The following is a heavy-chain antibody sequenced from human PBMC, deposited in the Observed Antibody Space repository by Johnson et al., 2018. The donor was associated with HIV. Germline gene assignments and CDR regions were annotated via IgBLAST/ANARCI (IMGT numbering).Heavy chain of an antibody. CDR3: ARDPCTGASCLPGAFDI. V-gene: IGHV3-53*01. Sequence: VQLVESGGGLNRPGGSLRLSCAASGFTVNLNYMSWVRQAPGKGLEWVSLIYSGGSTYYADSVKGRFTISRDNSKNTLYLQMNSLRAEDTAVYFCARDPCTGASCLPGAFDIWGQGTLVTVSS. D-gene: IGHD2-15*01. CDR1: GFTVNLNY. CDR2: IYSGGST. J-gene: IGHJ3*02.